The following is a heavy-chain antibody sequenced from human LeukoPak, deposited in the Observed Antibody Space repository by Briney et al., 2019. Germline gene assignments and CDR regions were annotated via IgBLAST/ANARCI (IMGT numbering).Heavy chain of an antibody. CDR1: GYALTELS. Sequence: GASVKVSCKVSGYALTELSMHWVRQTPGKGLEWMGGLDPEDGEMTYEQKFQGRVTMPEDTSTDTAYMDLSSLTSEDTAVYFCTSRLLIHLWAKDFWGQGTLVIVSS. CDR2: LDPEDGEM. D-gene: IGHD5-18*01. V-gene: IGHV1-24*01. J-gene: IGHJ4*02. CDR3: TSRLLIHLWAKDF.